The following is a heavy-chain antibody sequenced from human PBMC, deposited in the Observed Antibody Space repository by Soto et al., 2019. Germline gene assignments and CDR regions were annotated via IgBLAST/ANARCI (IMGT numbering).Heavy chain of an antibody. V-gene: IGHV1-69*01. Sequence: QVQLVQSGAEVKKPGSSVKVSGKASGGTFSSYAISWVRQAPGQGLEWMGGIIPIVGTVNYAQKFQGRVTITADESTSTAYMELSSLRSEDTAVYYCARDGSGWELSRFGLWGRGTLVTVSS. CDR1: GGTFSSYA. CDR3: ARDGSGWELSRFGL. CDR2: IIPIVGTV. J-gene: IGHJ2*01. D-gene: IGHD1-26*01.